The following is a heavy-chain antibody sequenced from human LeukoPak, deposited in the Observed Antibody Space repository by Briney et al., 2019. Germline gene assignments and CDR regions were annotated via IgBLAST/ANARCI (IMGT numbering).Heavy chain of an antibody. CDR2: IYYSGST. Sequence: PSETLSLTCTVSGGSISSSRYYWSWIRQPPGKGLEWIGYIYYSGSTNYNPSLKSRVTISVDTSRKQLSLKLSSVTAADTAVYYCARHYDSSGYHLSPFDFWGRGILVTVSS. V-gene: IGHV4-61*05. CDR1: GGSISSSRYY. D-gene: IGHD3-22*01. J-gene: IGHJ4*02. CDR3: ARHYDSSGYHLSPFDF.